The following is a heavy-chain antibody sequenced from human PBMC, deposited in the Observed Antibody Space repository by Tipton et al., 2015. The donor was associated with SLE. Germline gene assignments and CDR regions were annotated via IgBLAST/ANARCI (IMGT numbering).Heavy chain of an antibody. J-gene: IGHJ4*02. Sequence: SLRLSCAASGFTFSSYAMSWVRQAPGKGLEWVSAISGSGGSTYYADSVKGRFTISRGNSKNTLYLQMNSLRAEDTAVYYCAKALGLGAAAAPLDYWGQGTLVTVSS. CDR3: AKALGLGAAAAPLDY. CDR2: ISGSGGST. V-gene: IGHV3-23*01. CDR1: GFTFSSYA. D-gene: IGHD6-13*01.